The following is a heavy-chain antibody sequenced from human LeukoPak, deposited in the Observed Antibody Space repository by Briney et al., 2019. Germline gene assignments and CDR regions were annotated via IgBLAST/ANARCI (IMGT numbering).Heavy chain of an antibody. Sequence: SETLSLTCTVSGGSISSSDYYWGWVRQPPGKGLEWIGNIYDSGSTYYNPSLKSRVTMSVDTSKNQFSLKLSSVTAADTAVYFCARGGHYYDTSGFYSWGYWGQGTLVTVSS. J-gene: IGHJ4*02. CDR1: GGSISSSDYY. D-gene: IGHD3-22*01. CDR3: ARGGHYYDTSGFYSWGY. V-gene: IGHV4-39*07. CDR2: IYDSGST.